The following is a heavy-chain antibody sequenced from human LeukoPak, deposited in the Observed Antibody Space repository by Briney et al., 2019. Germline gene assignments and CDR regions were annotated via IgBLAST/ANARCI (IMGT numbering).Heavy chain of an antibody. CDR3: TKVRSGSSSWALRVFDY. Sequence: GGSLRLSCSVSGFTFSSEAMGWVRQLPGGGLEWVSTISPAGGTTYYAESMKGRFTISRDNSKSTLYLQMNSLRVEDTAVYYCTKVRSGSSSWALRVFDYWGQGALVTVSS. J-gene: IGHJ4*02. D-gene: IGHD6-13*01. V-gene: IGHV3-23*01. CDR1: GFTFSSEA. CDR2: ISPAGGTT.